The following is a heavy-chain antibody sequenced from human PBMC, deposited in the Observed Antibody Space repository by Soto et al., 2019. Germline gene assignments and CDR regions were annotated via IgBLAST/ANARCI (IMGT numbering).Heavy chain of an antibody. J-gene: IGHJ4*02. Sequence: SETLSLTCTVSGGSISSYYWSWIRQPPGKGLEWIGYIYYSGSTNYNPSLKSRVTISVDTSKNQFSLKLSSVTAADTAVYYCARNSMVRGVIITGPNFDYWGQGTLVTVSS. CDR2: IYYSGST. CDR1: GGSISSYY. CDR3: ARNSMVRGVIITGPNFDY. D-gene: IGHD3-10*01. V-gene: IGHV4-59*01.